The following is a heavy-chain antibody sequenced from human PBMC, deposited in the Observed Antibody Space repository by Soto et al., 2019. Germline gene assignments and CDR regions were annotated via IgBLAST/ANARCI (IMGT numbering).Heavy chain of an antibody. V-gene: IGHV1-69*13. J-gene: IGHJ3*02. CDR2: IIPIFGTA. CDR1: GGTFSSYA. CDR3: ARSYWAEGNDAFDI. D-gene: IGHD2-8*02. Sequence: SVKVSCKASGGTFSSYAISWVRQAPGQGVEWMGGIIPIFGTANYAQKFQGRVTITADESTSTAYMELSSLRSEDTAVYYCARSYWAEGNDAFDIWGQGTMVTVSS.